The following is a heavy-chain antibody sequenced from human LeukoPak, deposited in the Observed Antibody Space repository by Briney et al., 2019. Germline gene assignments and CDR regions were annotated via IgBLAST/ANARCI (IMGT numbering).Heavy chain of an antibody. CDR1: GFTFSSYS. J-gene: IGHJ3*02. D-gene: IGHD3-22*01. V-gene: IGHV3-48*01. CDR2: ISSSSSTI. CDR3: AREYYYDSSGYLDAFDI. Sequence: GGSLRLSCAASGFTFSSYSMNWVRQAPGKGLEWVSYISSSSSTIYYADSVKGRVTISRDNAKNSLYLQMNSLRAEDTAVYYCAREYYYDSSGYLDAFDIWGQGTMVTVSS.